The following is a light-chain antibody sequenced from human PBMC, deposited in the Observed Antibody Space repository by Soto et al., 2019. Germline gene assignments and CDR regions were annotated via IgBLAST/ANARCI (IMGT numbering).Light chain of an antibody. CDR3: SSYTSSSSSV. Sequence: SVLTQPASVSGSPGQSITISCTGTSSDVGGFNYVSWYQQHPGKAPKLLIFDVYSRPSGISNRFSGSKSGNTASLTTSGLQAEDEADYYCSSYTSSSSSVCGAGTKV. CDR2: DVY. J-gene: IGLJ1*01. CDR1: SSDVGGFNY. V-gene: IGLV2-14*01.